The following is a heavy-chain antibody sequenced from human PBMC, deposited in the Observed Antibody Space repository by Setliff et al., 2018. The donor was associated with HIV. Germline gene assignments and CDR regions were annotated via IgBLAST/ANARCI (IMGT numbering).Heavy chain of an antibody. CDR3: ARGVDGSYRKFFDN. D-gene: IGHD1-26*01. V-gene: IGHV1-58*01. Sequence: SVKVSCKASGFTFTNSAVQWVRQARGQRLEWIGWIVVGSGNTNYAQKFQGRVTIIADASTNTVNMELSGLRSEDTAVYYCARGVDGSYRKFFDNWGQGTLVTVSS. CDR2: IVVGSGNT. J-gene: IGHJ4*02. CDR1: GFTFTNSA.